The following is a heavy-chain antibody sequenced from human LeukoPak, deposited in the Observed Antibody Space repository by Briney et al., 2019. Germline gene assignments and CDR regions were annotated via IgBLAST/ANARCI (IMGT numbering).Heavy chain of an antibody. J-gene: IGHJ5*02. D-gene: IGHD3-10*01. V-gene: IGHV4-61*01. Sequence: SETLSLTCTVSGYSISSGYYWNWIRQPPGKGLEWIGYIYYSGSTNYNPSLKSRVTISVDTSKNRFSLKLSSVTAADTAVYYCAREIRSTGYDPWGQGTLVTVSS. CDR1: GYSISSGYY. CDR3: AREIRSTGYDP. CDR2: IYYSGST.